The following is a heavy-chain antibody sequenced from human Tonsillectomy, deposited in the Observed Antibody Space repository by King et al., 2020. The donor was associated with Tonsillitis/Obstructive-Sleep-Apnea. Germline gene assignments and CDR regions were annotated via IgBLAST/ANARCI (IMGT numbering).Heavy chain of an antibody. CDR2: ISHSGST. CDR3: ARQVPAALGWFDP. CDR1: GGSITSSNW. J-gene: IGHJ5*02. V-gene: IGHV4-4*02. D-gene: IGHD2-2*01. Sequence: QLQESGPVLVNPSGTLSLTCALSGGSITSSNWWSWVRPSPEQGLEWIGEISHSGSTNYNPSLKSRVTISVDKFKNQISLSLSSVTAADTAVYYCARQVPAALGWFDPWGQGTLVTVSS.